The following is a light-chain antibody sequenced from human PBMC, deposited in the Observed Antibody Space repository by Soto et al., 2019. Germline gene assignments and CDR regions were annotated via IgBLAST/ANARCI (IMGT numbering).Light chain of an antibody. V-gene: IGLV2-23*02. J-gene: IGLJ2*01. Sequence: QSVLTQPASVSGSPGQSITISCTGTSSDVGSYNLVSWYQQHPGKAPKLMIYEVSKRPSGVSNRFSGSKSGNTASLTISGLQAEDEADYYFSSYAGSSTLVFGGGTKLTVL. CDR1: SSDVGSYNL. CDR2: EVS. CDR3: SSYAGSSTLV.